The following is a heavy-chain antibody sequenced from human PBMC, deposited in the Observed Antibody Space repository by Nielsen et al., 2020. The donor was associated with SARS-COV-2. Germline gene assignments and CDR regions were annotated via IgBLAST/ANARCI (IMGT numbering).Heavy chain of an antibody. CDR2: VSRDGSDT. CDR3: AKDVWSGAHQIGPDY. J-gene: IGHJ4*02. V-gene: IGHV3-30*18. CDR1: GFTFANYG. D-gene: IGHD3-3*01. Sequence: GESLKISCAASGFTFANYGIHWVRQVAGRGLEWVAIVSRDGSDTFYVDSVKGRFTISRDNSKNTVCLQMNSLRAEDTAVYHCAKDVWSGAHQIGPDYWGQGTLVTVSS.